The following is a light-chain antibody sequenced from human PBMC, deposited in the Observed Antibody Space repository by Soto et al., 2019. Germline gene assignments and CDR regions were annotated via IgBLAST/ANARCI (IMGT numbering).Light chain of an antibody. CDR1: SSNIGAGYD. CDR3: QSYDSSLSGDYV. Sequence: QSALTQPPSVSGAPGQRVTISCTGSSSNIGAGYDVHWYQQLPGTAPKLLIYGNSNRPSGVPDRFSGSKSGTSASLAITGLQAEDDVDYYCQSYDSSLSGDYVFGTGTNVTVL. V-gene: IGLV1-40*01. CDR2: GNS. J-gene: IGLJ1*01.